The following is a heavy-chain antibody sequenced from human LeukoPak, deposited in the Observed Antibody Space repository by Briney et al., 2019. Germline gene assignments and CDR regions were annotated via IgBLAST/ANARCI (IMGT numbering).Heavy chain of an antibody. Sequence: ASVKVSCKASGYTFTSYDINWVRQATGQGLEWMGWMNPNSGNTGYAQKFQGRVTMTRNTSISTAYMELSSLRSEDTAVYYCATLYYYDSSGYYPNWFDPWGQGTLVTVSS. V-gene: IGHV1-8*01. CDR3: ATLYYYDSSGYYPNWFDP. D-gene: IGHD3-22*01. CDR1: GYTFTSYD. J-gene: IGHJ5*02. CDR2: MNPNSGNT.